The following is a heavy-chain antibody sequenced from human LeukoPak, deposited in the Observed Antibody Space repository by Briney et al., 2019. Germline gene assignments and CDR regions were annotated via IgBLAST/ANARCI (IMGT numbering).Heavy chain of an antibody. D-gene: IGHD3-10*01. CDR2: INPNSGGT. J-gene: IGHJ4*02. CDR3: ARDQRWFGQSDTYFDY. CDR1: GYTFTGYN. V-gene: IGHV1-2*06. Sequence: ASVKVSCKASGYTFTGYNMHWVRQAPGQGLEWMGRINPNSGGTNYAQKFQGRVTMTRETSISTAYMELSGLESVDTAVYYCARDQRWFGQSDTYFDYWGQGTLVTVSS.